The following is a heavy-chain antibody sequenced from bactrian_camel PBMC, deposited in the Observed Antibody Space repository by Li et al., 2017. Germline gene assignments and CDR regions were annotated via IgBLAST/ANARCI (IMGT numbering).Heavy chain of an antibody. V-gene: IGHV3S1*01. J-gene: IGHJ4*01. D-gene: IGHD7*01. CDR1: GYTSSRFR. CDR3: CGNCGKCRDANWPPY. CDR2: DFAAKVQ. Sequence: HVQLVESGGGSVQAGGSLRLSCVKSGYTSSRFRMGWFRQAPGKAREGLAVDFAAKVQHVADSVKGRFTISRDTVKNILNLQMNSLKPEDTAMYYCCGNCGKCRDANWPPYWGRGTQVTVS.